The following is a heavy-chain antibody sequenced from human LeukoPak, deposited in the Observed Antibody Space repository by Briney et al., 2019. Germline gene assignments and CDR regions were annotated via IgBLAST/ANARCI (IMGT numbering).Heavy chain of an antibody. V-gene: IGHV4-59*01. D-gene: IGHD1-26*01. J-gene: IGHJ4*02. Sequence: SETLSLTCSVSGGSFSSYYWSWIRQSPGKGLEWIGHVSNSGYTNYNPSLKSRVTISLDMSKNQLSLKLTSVTAADTGVYYCARDSGSYYRYWGQGTLVTVSS. CDR1: GGSFSSYY. CDR2: VSNSGYT. CDR3: ARDSGSYYRY.